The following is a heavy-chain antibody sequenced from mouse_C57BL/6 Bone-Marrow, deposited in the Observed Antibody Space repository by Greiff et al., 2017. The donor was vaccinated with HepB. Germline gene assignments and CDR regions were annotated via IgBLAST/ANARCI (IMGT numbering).Heavy chain of an antibody. CDR2: IYPRSGNT. Sequence: QVQLQQSGPELVKPGASVKISCKASGYTFTDYYINWVKQRPGQGLEWIGEIYPRSGNTYYNEKFKGKATLTADKSSSTAYMELRSLTSEDSAVYFCARVLWLEGFDYWGQGTTLTVSS. D-gene: IGHD2-2*01. J-gene: IGHJ2*01. CDR3: ARVLWLEGFDY. V-gene: IGHV1-77*01. CDR1: GYTFTDYY.